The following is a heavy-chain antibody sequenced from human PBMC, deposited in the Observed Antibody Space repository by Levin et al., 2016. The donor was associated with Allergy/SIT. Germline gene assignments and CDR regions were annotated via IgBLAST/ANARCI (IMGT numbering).Heavy chain of an antibody. J-gene: IGHJ6*02. V-gene: IGHV3-15*01. CDR3: TTEVRTYYYYGMDV. Sequence: GESLKISCAASGFTFSNAWMSWVRQAPGKGLEWVGRIKSKTDGGTTDYAAPVKGRFTISRDDSKNTLYLQMNSLKTEDTAVYYCTTEVRTYYYYGMDVWGQGTTVTVSS. D-gene: IGHD1-14*01. CDR1: GFTFSNAW. CDR2: IKSKTDGGTT.